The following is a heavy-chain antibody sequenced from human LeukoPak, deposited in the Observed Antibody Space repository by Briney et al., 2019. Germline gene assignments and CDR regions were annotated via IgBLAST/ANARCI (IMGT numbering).Heavy chain of an antibody. CDR1: GGSMSGYY. D-gene: IGHD6-19*01. CDR3: AGHSGGWYYAFDI. V-gene: IGHV4-59*08. Sequence: SETLSLTCSVSGGSMSGYYWCWIRQSPGKGLEWIGYISYSRSTNYNPSLKSRVTISSDRSKNQFSLNLSSVTAADTALYYCAGHSGGWYYAFDIWGRGTMVSVSS. CDR2: ISYSRST. J-gene: IGHJ3*02.